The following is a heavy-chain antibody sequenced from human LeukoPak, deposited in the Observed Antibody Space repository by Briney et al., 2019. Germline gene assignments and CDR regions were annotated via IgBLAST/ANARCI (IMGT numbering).Heavy chain of an antibody. Sequence: SETLSLTCAVFGGSFSGYYWSWIRQPPGKGPEWIGEINHSGSTYYNPSLKSRVTISVDTSKNQFSLKLSSVTAADTAVYYCARVSGSGSGARGFDPWGQGTLVTVSS. CDR3: ARVSGSGSGARGFDP. J-gene: IGHJ5*02. CDR1: GGSFSGYY. CDR2: INHSGST. V-gene: IGHV4-34*01. D-gene: IGHD3-10*01.